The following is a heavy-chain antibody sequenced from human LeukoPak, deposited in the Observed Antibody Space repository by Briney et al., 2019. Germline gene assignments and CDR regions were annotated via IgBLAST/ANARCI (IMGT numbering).Heavy chain of an antibody. CDR1: DVSISTSY. V-gene: IGHV4-59*01. CDR2: IYYSGST. Sequence: SETLSLTCSVSDVSISTSYWSWIRQPPGKGLEWIGYIYYSGSTHYNPSLKSRLTISVDKAKNQFSLKVRSVTAADTAVYYCARERARKTSYMDVWGKGTTVTVSS. J-gene: IGHJ6*03. D-gene: IGHD1-7*01. CDR3: ARERARKTSYMDV.